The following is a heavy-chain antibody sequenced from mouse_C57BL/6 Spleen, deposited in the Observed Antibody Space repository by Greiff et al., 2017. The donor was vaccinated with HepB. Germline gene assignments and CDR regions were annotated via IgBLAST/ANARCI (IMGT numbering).Heavy chain of an antibody. J-gene: IGHJ1*03. V-gene: IGHV1-55*01. CDR3: ARFHSYFDV. CDR2: IYPGSGST. Sequence: QVHVKQPGAELVKPGASVKMSCKASGYTFTSYWITWVKQRPGQGLEWIGDIYPGSGSTNYNEKFKGKATLTVDTSSSTAYMQLSSLTSEDSAVYYCARFHSYFDVWGTGTTVTVSS. CDR1: GYTFTSYW.